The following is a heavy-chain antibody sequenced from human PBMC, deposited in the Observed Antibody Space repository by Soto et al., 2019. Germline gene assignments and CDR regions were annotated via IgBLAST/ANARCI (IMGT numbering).Heavy chain of an antibody. CDR1: GFTFSDYY. D-gene: IGHD6-13*01. J-gene: IGHJ6*02. CDR2: ISSSSSYT. Sequence: QVQLVESGGGLVKPGGSLRLSCAASGFTFSDYYMSWIRQAPGKGLEWVSYISSSSSYTNYADSVKGRFTISRDNDKKSLYLQMNSLRAEDTAVYYCAREGGSSSWYSYYYYGMDVWGQGTTVTVSS. V-gene: IGHV3-11*06. CDR3: AREGGSSSWYSYYYYGMDV.